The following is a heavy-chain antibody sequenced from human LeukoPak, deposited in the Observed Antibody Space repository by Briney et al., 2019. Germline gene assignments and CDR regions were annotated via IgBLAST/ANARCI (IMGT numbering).Heavy chain of an antibody. CDR2: ISSSNSYI. Sequence: PGGSLRLSCAASGFTFSDYSMNWVRQAPGRGLEWVSSISSSNSYIYYADSVKGRFTISRDNAKNSLYLQMNSLRAEDTAVYYCARLNGYYRLDYWGQGTLVTVSS. D-gene: IGHD3-9*01. V-gene: IGHV3-21*01. J-gene: IGHJ4*02. CDR3: ARLNGYYRLDY. CDR1: GFTFSDYS.